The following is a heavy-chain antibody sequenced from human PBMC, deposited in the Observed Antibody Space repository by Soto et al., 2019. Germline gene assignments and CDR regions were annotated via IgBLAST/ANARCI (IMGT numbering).Heavy chain of an antibody. CDR3: ARAVHESDHCSGGSCSLWIFDY. Sequence: SETLSLTCTVSGGSISSYYWSWIRQPPGKGLEWIGYIYYSGSTNYNPSLKSRVTISVDTSKNQFSLKLSSVTAADTAVYYCARAVHESDHCSGGSCSLWIFDYWGQGTLVTVSS. J-gene: IGHJ4*02. CDR2: IYYSGST. V-gene: IGHV4-59*01. D-gene: IGHD2-15*01. CDR1: GGSISSYY.